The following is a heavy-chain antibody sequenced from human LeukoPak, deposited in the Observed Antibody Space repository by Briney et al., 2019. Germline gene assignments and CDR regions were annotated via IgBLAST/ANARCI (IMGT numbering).Heavy chain of an antibody. CDR2: MHPGDSDI. CDR1: GGSISGYY. D-gene: IGHD2-2*02. V-gene: IGHV5-51*01. CDR3: ARSLYGVNDAFDI. J-gene: IGHJ3*02. Sequence: ETLSLTCTVSGGSISGYYYNWIRQPPGKGLEWMAIMHPGDSDIRYSPSFQGQVTISADKSISTAYLQWSSLKVSDTAMYYCARSLYGVNDAFDIWGQGTMVTVSS.